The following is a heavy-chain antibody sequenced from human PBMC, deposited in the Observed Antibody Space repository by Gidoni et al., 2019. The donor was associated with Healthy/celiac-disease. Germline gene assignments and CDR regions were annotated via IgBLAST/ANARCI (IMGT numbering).Heavy chain of an antibody. CDR1: GGSISSSSYY. J-gene: IGHJ6*02. D-gene: IGHD6-13*01. CDR2: IYYSGST. CDR3: ARQSSSWSYYYYYGMDV. V-gene: IGHV4-39*01. Sequence: QLQLQESGPGLVKPSETLSLTCTVPGGSISSSSYYWGWIRQPPGKGLEWIGSIYYSGSTYYNPSLKSRVTISVDTSKNQFSLKLSSVTAADTAVYYCARQSSSWSYYYYYGMDVWGQGTTVTVSS.